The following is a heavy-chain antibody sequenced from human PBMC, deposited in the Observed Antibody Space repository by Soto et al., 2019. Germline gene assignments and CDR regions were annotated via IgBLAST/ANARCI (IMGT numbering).Heavy chain of an antibody. Sequence: QVQLVQSGAEVKKPGASVKVSCKASGYTFTSYAMHWERQAPGQRLEWMGWINAGNGNTKYSQKFQGRVTITRDTSASTAYMELSNLRSEDTAVYYCAVPVATRTFYYWGQGTLVTVSS. CDR3: AVPVATRTFYY. CDR1: GYTFTSYA. D-gene: IGHD5-12*01. V-gene: IGHV1-3*01. CDR2: INAGNGNT. J-gene: IGHJ4*02.